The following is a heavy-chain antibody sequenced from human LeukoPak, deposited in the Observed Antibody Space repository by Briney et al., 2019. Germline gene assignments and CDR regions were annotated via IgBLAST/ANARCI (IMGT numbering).Heavy chain of an antibody. Sequence: GGSLRLSCAASGFTFSSYSMNWVRQASGKGLEWVATIKHDGSEKLYVDSVKGRFTISRDNAKNSLFLQMNSLRAEDTAVYYCARTGYSYAKDYWGQGTLVTVSS. J-gene: IGHJ4*02. CDR1: GFTFSSYS. CDR2: IKHDGSEK. CDR3: ARTGYSYAKDY. V-gene: IGHV3-7*01. D-gene: IGHD5-18*01.